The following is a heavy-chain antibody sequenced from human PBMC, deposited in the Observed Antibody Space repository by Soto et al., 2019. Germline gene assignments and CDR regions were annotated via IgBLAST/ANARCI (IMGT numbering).Heavy chain of an antibody. D-gene: IGHD3-10*01. Sequence: QITLEESGPTLVKPTQTLTLTCTFSGFSLSPSGVGVGWIRQPPGKALGWLALIYWDDDRRYSPSLKCRITLPKDTAKNQVVRTMTNMVPADTATCDCAHRRGDYWYFDLGGRGTLVTVSS. CDR3: AHRRGDYWYFDL. CDR1: GFSLSPSGVG. J-gene: IGHJ2*01. V-gene: IGHV2-5*02. CDR2: IYWDDDR.